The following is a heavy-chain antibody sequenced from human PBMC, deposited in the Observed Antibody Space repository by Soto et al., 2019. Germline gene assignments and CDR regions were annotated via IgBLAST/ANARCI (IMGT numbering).Heavy chain of an antibody. V-gene: IGHV3-23*01. CDR1: GFTFSNYA. CDR3: AREGTTSANNGLAP. J-gene: IGHJ5*02. CDR2: LSDGGGST. D-gene: IGHD4-4*01. Sequence: PGGSLRLSCAASGFTFSNYAMSWVRQAPGKGLEWVSGLSDGGGSTFYADSVKGRFTISSDTAKNTLFLQMSSLRAETADGYYCAREGTTSANNGLAPGGRGTRFT.